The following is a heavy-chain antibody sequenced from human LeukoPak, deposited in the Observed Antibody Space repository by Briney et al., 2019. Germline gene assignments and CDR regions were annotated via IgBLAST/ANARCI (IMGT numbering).Heavy chain of an antibody. D-gene: IGHD3-22*01. CDR2: IAGSGSRT. J-gene: IGHJ3*02. Sequence: GGSLRLSCAASGFIFDSYAMSWVRQAPGKGREWLSSIAGSGSRTDYADSVKGRFTISRDNSENTLFLQMNSLRPEDTAVYYCAKVREDEHYYDSSGYYYNAFDIWGQGTTVTVSS. V-gene: IGHV3-23*01. CDR3: AKVREDEHYYDSSGYYYNAFDI. CDR1: GFIFDSYA.